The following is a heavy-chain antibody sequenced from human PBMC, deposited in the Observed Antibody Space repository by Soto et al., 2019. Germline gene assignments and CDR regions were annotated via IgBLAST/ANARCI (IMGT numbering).Heavy chain of an antibody. CDR3: ARRPDGFDV. J-gene: IGHJ3*01. CDR2: INHSGST. CDR1: DGSLSGYQ. Sequence: QVQLQQWGAGLLRPSETISLTCAVYDGSLSGYQWSWIRQPQWKGLEWIGEINHSGSTNYNPSLMSRVTISADTSKNQFALKVTSVTDADRAVYCCARRPDGFDVWGQGTMVTVSS. V-gene: IGHV4-34*01. D-gene: IGHD6-6*01.